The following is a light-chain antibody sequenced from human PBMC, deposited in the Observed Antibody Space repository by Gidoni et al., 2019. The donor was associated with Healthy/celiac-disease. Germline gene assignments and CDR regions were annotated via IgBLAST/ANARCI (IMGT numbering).Light chain of an antibody. CDR2: AAS. CDR3: QQSYSTPPRT. J-gene: IGKJ4*01. Sequence: DIQMTQSPSSLSASVGDRATIACRASQSISSYLNWYQQKPGKAPKLLIYAASSLQSGVPSRFSGSGSGTDFTLTISSLQPEDFATYYCQQSYSTPPRTFGGGTKVEIK. V-gene: IGKV1-39*01. CDR1: QSISSY.